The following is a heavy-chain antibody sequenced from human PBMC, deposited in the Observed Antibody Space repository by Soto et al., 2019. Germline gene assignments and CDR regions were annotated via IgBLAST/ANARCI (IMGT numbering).Heavy chain of an antibody. Sequence: PSETLSLTCTVSGGSISSYYWSWIRQPPGKGLEWIGYLYYSGSTYYNPSLKSRVTISVDTSKNQFSLKLTSVTAADTAVYYCARGSGWYFQWGQGTLVTVSS. V-gene: IGHV4-59*01. CDR3: ARGSGWYFQ. CDR1: GGSISSYY. J-gene: IGHJ4*02. CDR2: LYYSGST. D-gene: IGHD6-19*01.